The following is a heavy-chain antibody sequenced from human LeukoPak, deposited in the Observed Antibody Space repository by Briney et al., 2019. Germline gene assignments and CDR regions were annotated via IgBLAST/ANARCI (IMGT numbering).Heavy chain of an antibody. J-gene: IGHJ3*02. CDR1: GFTFSNYA. Sequence: GGSLRLSCAASGFTFSNYAMRWVRQAPGKGLEWVAVIWYDGTNTYYADSVKGRFTISRDNSKNTLYLQMNSLRAEDTAVYYCARDFCSGGSCYPDAFDIWGQGTMVTVSS. CDR3: ARDFCSGGSCYPDAFDI. V-gene: IGHV3-33*08. D-gene: IGHD2-15*01. CDR2: IWYDGTNT.